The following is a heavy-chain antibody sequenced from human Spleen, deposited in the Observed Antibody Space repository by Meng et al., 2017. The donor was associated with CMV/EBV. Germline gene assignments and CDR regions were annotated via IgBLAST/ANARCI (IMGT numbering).Heavy chain of an antibody. V-gene: IGHV4-39*07. CDR2: IYYSGST. D-gene: IGHD2-2*01. J-gene: IGHJ4*02. CDR3: ARVDIVVVPAHFDY. Sequence: ESLKISCAASGFTFSSYSMNWVRQPPGKGLEWIGSIYYSGSTYYNPSLKSRVTISVDTSKNQFSLKLSSVTAAGTAVYYCARVDIVVVPAHFDYWGQGTLVTVSS. CDR1: GFTFSSYS.